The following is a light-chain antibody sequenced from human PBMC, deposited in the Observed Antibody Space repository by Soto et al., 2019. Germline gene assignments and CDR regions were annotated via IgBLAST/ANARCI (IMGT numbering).Light chain of an antibody. Sequence: QSVLTQPPSASGTPGQRITISCSGSDCNIGTNFVFWYQHHPGTNPQLLIFCYNQRPSGVPDRFSGSKSGTSASLAISGLRSEDEADYYCATWDDSLSGWVFGRGTKLTVL. CDR3: ATWDDSLSGWV. J-gene: IGLJ3*02. V-gene: IGLV1-47*02. CDR2: CYN. CDR1: DCNIGTNF.